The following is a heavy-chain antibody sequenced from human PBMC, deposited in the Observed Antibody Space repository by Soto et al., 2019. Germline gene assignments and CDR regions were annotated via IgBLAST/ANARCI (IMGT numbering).Heavy chain of an antibody. V-gene: IGHV1-3*01. CDR1: GYTFTSYP. CDR3: ARDWTHYDSSGPGDY. D-gene: IGHD3-22*01. J-gene: IGHJ4*02. CDR2: INAGNGDT. Sequence: ASLKVSCKASGYTFTSYPMHWVRQAPGQRLEWMGWINAGNGDTKYSQKFQGRVTITRDTSASTAYMELSSLRSEDTAVFYCARDWTHYDSSGPGDYWGQGTLVTDS.